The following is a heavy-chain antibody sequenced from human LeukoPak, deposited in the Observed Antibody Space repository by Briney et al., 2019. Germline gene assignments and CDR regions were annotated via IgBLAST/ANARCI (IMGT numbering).Heavy chain of an antibody. J-gene: IGHJ4*02. CDR3: ARVSGRDGYTNLMEY. CDR1: GFTFSSYG. Sequence: HPGGSLRLSCAASGFTFSSYGMHWVRQAPGKGLEWVAVIWYDGSNKYYADSVKGRFTISRDNSKTKLYLQMNSLRAEDTAVYYCARVSGRDGYTNLMEYWGQGTLVTVSS. V-gene: IGHV3-33*01. D-gene: IGHD5-24*01. CDR2: IWYDGSNK.